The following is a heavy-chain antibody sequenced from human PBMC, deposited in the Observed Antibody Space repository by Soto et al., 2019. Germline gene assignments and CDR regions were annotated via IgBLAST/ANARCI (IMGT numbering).Heavy chain of an antibody. CDR1: GYSFTSYW. J-gene: IGHJ6*02. V-gene: IGHV5-10-1*01. CDR3: ARHCYYDSSGYCAYYGMDV. D-gene: IGHD3-22*01. Sequence: GESLKISCKGSGYSFTSYWISWVRQMPGKGLEWMGRIDPSDSYTNYSPSFQGHVTIPADKSISTAYLQWSSLKASDTAMYYCARHCYYDSSGYCAYYGMDVWGQGTTVTVSS. CDR2: IDPSDSYT.